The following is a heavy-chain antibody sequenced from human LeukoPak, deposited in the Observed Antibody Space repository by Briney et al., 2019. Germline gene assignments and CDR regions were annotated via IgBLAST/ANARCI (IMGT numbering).Heavy chain of an antibody. J-gene: IGHJ4*02. V-gene: IGHV4-59*01. CDR2: IYYSGST. CDR3: ARFDMIGRGGTFDY. CDR1: GGSFSGYY. Sequence: PPETLSLTCAVYGGSFSGYYWSWIRQPPGKGLEWIGYIYYSGSTNYNPSLKSRVTISVDTSKNQFSLKLSSVTAADTAVYHCARFDMIGRGGTFDYGAQEPLVTVPS. D-gene: IGHD3-22*01.